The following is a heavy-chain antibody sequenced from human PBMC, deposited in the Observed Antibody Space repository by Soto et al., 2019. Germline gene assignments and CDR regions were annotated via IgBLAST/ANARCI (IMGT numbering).Heavy chain of an antibody. J-gene: IGHJ6*02. CDR3: ARDGGLAEDGMDV. CDR1: GFIVSGNY. D-gene: IGHD3-10*01. V-gene: IGHV3-53*02. Sequence: EVRLVETGGDLIQPGGSLRLSCAASGFIVSGNYMSWVRQAPGKGLEWVSVIYSGGRTYYADSVKGRFTISRDNSKNTLYLQMNSMRDDDTAVYYCARDGGLAEDGMDVWGQGNKVTVSS. CDR2: IYSGGRT.